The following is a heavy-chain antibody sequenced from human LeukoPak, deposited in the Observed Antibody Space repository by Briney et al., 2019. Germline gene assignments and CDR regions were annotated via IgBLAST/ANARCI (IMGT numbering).Heavy chain of an antibody. CDR2: IYASGST. CDR3: ASQWELHQHDY. CDR1: GGSISSGDYY. Sequence: SETLSLTCTVSGGSISSGDYYWSWIRQPAGKGLEWIGRIYASGSTYYNPSLKSRVTISVDTSKNQFSLKLSSVTAADTAVYYCASQWELHQHDYWGQGTLVTVSS. J-gene: IGHJ4*02. V-gene: IGHV4-61*02. D-gene: IGHD1-26*01.